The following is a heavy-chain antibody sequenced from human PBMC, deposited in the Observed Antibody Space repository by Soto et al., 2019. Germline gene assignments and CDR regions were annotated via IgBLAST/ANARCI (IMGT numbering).Heavy chain of an antibody. CDR2: IYYSGST. D-gene: IGHD4-17*01. CDR3: ARQAVSYFDY. V-gene: IGHV4-39*01. Sequence: SETLSLTCTVSGGSISSSSYYWGWIRQPPGKGLEWIGSIYYSGSTYYNPSLKSRVTISVDTSKNQFSLKLSSVTAADTAVYYCARQAVSYFDYWGQGTLVTVSS. J-gene: IGHJ4*02. CDR1: GGSISSSSYY.